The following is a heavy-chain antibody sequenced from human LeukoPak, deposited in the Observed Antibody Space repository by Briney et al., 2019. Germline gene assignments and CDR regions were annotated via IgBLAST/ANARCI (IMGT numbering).Heavy chain of an antibody. CDR1: GFTLSDYY. CDR2: ISRSGSDT. Sequence: PGGSLRLSCAASGFTLSDYYMSWIRQAPGKGLEWVSYISRSGSDTNYADSVKGRFTISRDNSKNSLFLQMYSLRAEDTAVYYCARTLTSYSGVDVWGPGTTVTVSS. J-gene: IGHJ6*02. CDR3: ARTLTSYSGVDV. V-gene: IGHV3-11*03. D-gene: IGHD3-9*01.